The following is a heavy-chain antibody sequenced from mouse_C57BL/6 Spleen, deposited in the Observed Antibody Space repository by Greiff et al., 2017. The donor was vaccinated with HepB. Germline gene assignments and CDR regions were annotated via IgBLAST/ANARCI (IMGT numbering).Heavy chain of an antibody. CDR2: ISDGGSYT. D-gene: IGHD2-4*01. CDR3: ATTMITTDWYFDV. V-gene: IGHV5-4*03. J-gene: IGHJ1*03. Sequence: EVKLMESGGGLVKPGGSLKLSCAASGFTFSSYAMSWVRQTPEKRLEWVATISDGGSYTYYPDNVKGRFTISRDNAKNNLYLQMSHLKSEDTAMYYCATTMITTDWYFDVWGTGTTVTVSS. CDR1: GFTFSSYA.